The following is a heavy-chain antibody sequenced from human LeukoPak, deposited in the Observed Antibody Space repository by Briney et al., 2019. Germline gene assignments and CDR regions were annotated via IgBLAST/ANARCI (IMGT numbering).Heavy chain of an antibody. D-gene: IGHD3-22*01. J-gene: IGHJ4*02. Sequence: AASVKVSCKASGYTFTGYYMHWVRQAPGQGLEWMGRIDPNSGGTNYAQKFQGRVTMTRDTSISTAYMELSRLRSDDTAVYYCARDYYYDSSGYYFHYWGQGTLVTVSS. V-gene: IGHV1-2*06. CDR2: IDPNSGGT. CDR1: GYTFTGYY. CDR3: ARDYYYDSSGYYFHY.